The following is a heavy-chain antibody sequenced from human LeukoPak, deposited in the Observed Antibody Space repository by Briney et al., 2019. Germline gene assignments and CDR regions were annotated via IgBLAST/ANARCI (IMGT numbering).Heavy chain of an antibody. CDR1: GYTFTSHY. CDR2: MNPNSGNT. CDR3: ARGRRYYDILTGYHYYMDV. D-gene: IGHD3-9*01. J-gene: IGHJ6*03. Sequence: GASVKVSCKASGYTFTSHYMHWVRQAPGQGLEWMGWMNPNSGNTGYAQKFQGRVTMTRNTSISTAYMELSSLRSEDTAVYYCARGRRYYDILTGYHYYMDVWGKGTTVTISS. V-gene: IGHV1-8*02.